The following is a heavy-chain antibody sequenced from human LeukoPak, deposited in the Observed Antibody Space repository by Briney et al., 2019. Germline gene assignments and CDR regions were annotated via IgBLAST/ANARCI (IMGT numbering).Heavy chain of an antibody. Sequence: SETLSLTCTVSGGSISSSSYYWGWIRQPRGKGLEWFGSIYYSGRTYYNPSLKSRVTISVDTSKNQYSLKLSSVTAADTAVYYCARIAAAGTILNGYWGQGTLVTVSS. CDR2: IYYSGRT. CDR3: ARIAAAGTILNGY. D-gene: IGHD6-13*01. CDR1: GGSISSSSYY. V-gene: IGHV4-39*01. J-gene: IGHJ4*02.